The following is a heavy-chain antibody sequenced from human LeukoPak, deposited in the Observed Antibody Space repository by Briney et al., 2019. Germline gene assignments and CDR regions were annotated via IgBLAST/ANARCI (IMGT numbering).Heavy chain of an antibody. Sequence: PSETLCLTCSVAGGSISTYYWNWIRQTPGKGLEWIGHISNGNTDYNPSLKSRVTISVDTSKNQFSLRLTSVTAADTAVYYCARDKAHSYGRYFDPWGQGALVIVSS. D-gene: IGHD5-18*01. CDR3: ARDKAHSYGRYFDP. CDR1: GGSISTYY. CDR2: ISNGNT. V-gene: IGHV4-59*01. J-gene: IGHJ5*02.